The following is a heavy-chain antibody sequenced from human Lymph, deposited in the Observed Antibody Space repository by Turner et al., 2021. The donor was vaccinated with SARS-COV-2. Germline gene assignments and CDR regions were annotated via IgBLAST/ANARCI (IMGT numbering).Heavy chain of an antibody. Sequence: QLQLQESGPGLVKPSETLSLTCTVSGGSISSSSHYWGWIRQPPGRGLEWIGHIYYSGSNYYNPSLKSRVTISVDTSKNQFSLKLSSVTAADTAVYYCGRLVRRAEYYFDYWGQGTLVTVSS. CDR3: GRLVRRAEYYFDY. D-gene: IGHD3-10*01. J-gene: IGHJ4*02. CDR2: IYYSGSN. V-gene: IGHV4-39*01. CDR1: GGSISSSSHY.